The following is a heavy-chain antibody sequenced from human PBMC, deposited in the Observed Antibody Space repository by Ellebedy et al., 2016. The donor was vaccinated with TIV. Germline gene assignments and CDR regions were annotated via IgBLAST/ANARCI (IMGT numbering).Heavy chain of an antibody. V-gene: IGHV1-18*04. D-gene: IGHD3-10*02. Sequence: AASVKVSCKASGYTFTSYGISWVRQAPGQGLEWMGWISAYNGNTNYAQKLQGRVTMTTDTSTSTAYMELRSLRSDDTAVYYCARGSVRGVIITSSSSEEFDYWGQGTLVTVSS. CDR1: GYTFTSYG. CDR2: ISAYNGNT. J-gene: IGHJ4*02. CDR3: ARGSVRGVIITSSSSEEFDY.